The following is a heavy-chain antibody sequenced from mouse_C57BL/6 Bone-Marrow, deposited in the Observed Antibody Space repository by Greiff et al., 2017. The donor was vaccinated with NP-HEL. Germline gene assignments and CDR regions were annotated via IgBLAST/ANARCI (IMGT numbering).Heavy chain of an antibody. V-gene: IGHV1-55*01. CDR2: IYPGSGST. CDR3: ARRGYYDYDTVAY. J-gene: IGHJ3*01. Sequence: QVQLQQPGAELVKPGASVKMSCKASGYTFTSYWITWVKQRPGQGLEWIGDIYPGSGSTNYNEKFKSKATLTVDTSSSTAYMQLSSLTSEDSAVYYCARRGYYDYDTVAYWGQGTLVTVSA. D-gene: IGHD2-4*01. CDR1: GYTFTSYW.